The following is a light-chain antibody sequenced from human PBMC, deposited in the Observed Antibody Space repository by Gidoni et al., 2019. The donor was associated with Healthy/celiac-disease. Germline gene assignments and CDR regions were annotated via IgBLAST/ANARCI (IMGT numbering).Light chain of an antibody. J-gene: IGKJ3*01. Sequence: DIQLTQSPSFLSASVGDRVTITCRASQGISSYLAWYQQKPGKAPKLPIYAASTLQSGVPSRFSGSGSGTELTLTISSLQPEDFATYYCQQLNSYPRTFGPGTKVDIK. CDR2: AAS. V-gene: IGKV1-9*01. CDR3: QQLNSYPRT. CDR1: QGISSY.